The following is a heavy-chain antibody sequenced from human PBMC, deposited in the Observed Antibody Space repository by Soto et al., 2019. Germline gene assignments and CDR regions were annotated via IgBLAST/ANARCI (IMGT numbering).Heavy chain of an antibody. V-gene: IGHV3-15*01. Sequence: GGSLRLSCAASGFTFSNAWMSWVRQAPGKGLEWVGRIKSKTDGGTTDYAAPVKGRFTISRDDSKNTLYLQMNSLKTEDTAVYYCTTDRWSGSLLRYFDYWGQGTLVTVSS. CDR3: TTDRWSGSLLRYFDY. CDR1: GFTFSNAW. D-gene: IGHD1-26*01. CDR2: IKSKTDGGTT. J-gene: IGHJ4*02.